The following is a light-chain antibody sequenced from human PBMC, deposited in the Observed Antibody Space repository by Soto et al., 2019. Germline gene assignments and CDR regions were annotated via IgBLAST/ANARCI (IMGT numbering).Light chain of an antibody. CDR1: SSDVGGYNY. Sequence: QSALTQPASVAGSPGQAITISCTGTSSDVGGYNYVSWYQHPPAKTPKLIIYDVSNRPSGVSYRFSGSKSGNTASRTISGLQPEDEADYYCSSYTTSNTRQIVFGTGTKVTVL. CDR2: DVS. V-gene: IGLV2-14*03. J-gene: IGLJ1*01. CDR3: SSYTTSNTRQIV.